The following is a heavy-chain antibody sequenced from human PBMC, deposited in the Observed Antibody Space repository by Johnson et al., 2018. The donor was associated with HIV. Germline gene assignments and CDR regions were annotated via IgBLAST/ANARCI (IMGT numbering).Heavy chain of an antibody. CDR1: GFTFSSYA. J-gene: IGHJ3*01. D-gene: IGHD1-14*01. CDR3: ARGDRGGFDR. CDR2: IKQDGSEK. V-gene: IGHV3-7*01. Sequence: MLLVESGGGLVQPGGSLRLSCAASGFTFSSYAMSWVRQAPGKGLEWVANIKQDGSEKYYVDSVKGRFTISRDNAKNRVYLQMDNLRVEDTAVYYCARGDRGGFDRWGQGTMVTVSS.